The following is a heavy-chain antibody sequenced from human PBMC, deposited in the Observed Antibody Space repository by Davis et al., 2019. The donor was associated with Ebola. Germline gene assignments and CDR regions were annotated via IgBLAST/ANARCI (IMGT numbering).Heavy chain of an antibody. CDR3: ARIEGTGSFDY. Sequence: GSLRLSCTVSGGSIRSSFYYWGWIRQPPGKGLEGIGSIYYSGSTYYNPSLKSRVTISVDTSKNQFSLKLSSVTAADTAVYYCARIEGTGSFDYWGQGTLVTVSS. D-gene: IGHD2-8*02. V-gene: IGHV4-39*01. CDR2: IYYSGST. CDR1: GGSIRSSFYY. J-gene: IGHJ4*02.